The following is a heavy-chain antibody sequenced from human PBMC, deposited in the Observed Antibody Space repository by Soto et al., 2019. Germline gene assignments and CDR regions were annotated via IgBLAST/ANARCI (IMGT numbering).Heavy chain of an antibody. Sequence: QVQLVQSGAEVKKPGASVKVSCKASGYTFTSYDINWVRQAAGQGLEWMGWMNPNSGNTGYAQKFQGRVTMTRNTSISTAYMELSSLRSEDTAVYYCARGKRRTTPYYYYGMDVWGQGTTVTVSS. CDR1: GYTFTSYD. V-gene: IGHV1-8*01. D-gene: IGHD4-17*01. J-gene: IGHJ6*02. CDR2: MNPNSGNT. CDR3: ARGKRRTTPYYYYGMDV.